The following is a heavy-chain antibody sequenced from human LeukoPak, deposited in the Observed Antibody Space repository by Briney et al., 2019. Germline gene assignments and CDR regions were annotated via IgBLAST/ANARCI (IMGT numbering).Heavy chain of an antibody. J-gene: IGHJ4*02. Sequence: GASVKVSCKASGYTFTSYGISWVRQAPGQGLEWMGWINTNTGNPTYAQGFTGRFVFSLDTSVSTAYLQTSSLQAEDTAVYYCARSNNDGDYLGVGFDYWGQGTLVTVSS. D-gene: IGHD4-17*01. CDR3: ARSNNDGDYLGVGFDY. V-gene: IGHV7-4-1*02. CDR1: GYTFTSYG. CDR2: INTNTGNP.